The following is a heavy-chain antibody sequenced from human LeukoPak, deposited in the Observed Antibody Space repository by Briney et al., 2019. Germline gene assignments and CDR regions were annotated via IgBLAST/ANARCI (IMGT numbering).Heavy chain of an antibody. D-gene: IGHD2-2*01. CDR2: IKQDGSEK. CDR1: GFTFSSYW. Sequence: GGSLRLSCAASGFTFSSYWMSWVRQAPGKGLEWVANIKQDGSEKYYVDSVKGRFTISRDNAKNSLYLQMSSLRAENTAVYYCAREAVVVPADDMWTFDYWGQGTLVTVSS. CDR3: AREAVVVPADDMWTFDY. V-gene: IGHV3-7*01. J-gene: IGHJ4*02.